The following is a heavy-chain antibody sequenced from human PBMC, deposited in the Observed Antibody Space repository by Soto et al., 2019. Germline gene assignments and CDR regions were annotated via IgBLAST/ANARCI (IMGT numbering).Heavy chain of an antibody. V-gene: IGHV3-7*01. Sequence: EVQLVESGGGLVQPGGSLRLSCVASGFTFSNYWMSWVRQAPGKGLEWVANIKQDGSDNYYLASVKCRFTISRDNANNSLSLQMKRQTAEDTAGYDCARISSLAAAVWGQWTVVTVSS. CDR2: IKQDGSDN. J-gene: IGHJ3*01. CDR3: ARISSLAAAV. D-gene: IGHD6-13*01. CDR1: GFTFSNYW.